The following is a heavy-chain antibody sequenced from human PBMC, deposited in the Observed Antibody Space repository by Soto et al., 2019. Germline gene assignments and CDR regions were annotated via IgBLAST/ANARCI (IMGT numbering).Heavy chain of an antibody. J-gene: IGHJ5*02. CDR1: GYTFTSYY. V-gene: IGHV1-46*01. D-gene: IGHD3-16*01. CDR2: INPSGGST. CDR3: ARDFLGEALLFDP. Sequence: QVQLVQSGAEVKKPGASVKVSCKASGYTFTSYYMHWVRQAPGQGLAWMGIINPSGGSTSYAQKFQGRVTMTRDTSTSTVYMELSSLRSEDTAVYYCARDFLGEALLFDPWGQGTLVTVSS.